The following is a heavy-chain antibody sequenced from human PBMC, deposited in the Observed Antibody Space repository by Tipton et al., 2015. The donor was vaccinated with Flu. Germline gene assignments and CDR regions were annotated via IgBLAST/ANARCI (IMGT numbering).Heavy chain of an antibody. Sequence: SLRLSCAASGFTFSSYSMNWVRQAPGKGLEWVSSISSSSSYIYYADSVKGRFTISRDNAKNSLYLQMNSLRAEDTAVYYCARRVGGYDFGYYYYYMDVWGKGTTVTVSS. V-gene: IGHV3-21*04. CDR3: ARRVGGYDFGYYYYYMDV. J-gene: IGHJ6*03. CDR1: GFTFSSYS. D-gene: IGHD5-12*01. CDR2: ISSSSSYI.